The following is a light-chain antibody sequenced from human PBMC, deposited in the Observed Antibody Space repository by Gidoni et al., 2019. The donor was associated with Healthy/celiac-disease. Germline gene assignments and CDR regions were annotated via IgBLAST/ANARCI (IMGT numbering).Light chain of an antibody. J-gene: IGKJ1*01. CDR2: DAS. CDR3: QQYNDWPGT. CDR1: QTVSSN. V-gene: IGKV3-15*01. Sequence: EIVMTQSPATLSVSPGERATLSCRASQTVSSNLAWYQQKPGQAPKVLFYDASTRATGIPARFSGSGSGTESTLTISSLQSEDFAVYYCQQYNDWPGTFGQXTKVE.